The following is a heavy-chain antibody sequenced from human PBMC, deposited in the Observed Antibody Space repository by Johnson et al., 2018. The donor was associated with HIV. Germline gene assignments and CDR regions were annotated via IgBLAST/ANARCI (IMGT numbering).Heavy chain of an antibody. J-gene: IGHJ3*02. CDR3: TRVSFGEGAFDI. Sequence: VLLVESGGGLIQPGGSLRLSCAASGFTVSSNYMSWVRQAPGKGLEWVSVIYTGGITYYADSVKGRFTISRDNSKNTLYLQMNSLKTEDTAVYYCTRVSFGEGAFDIWGHGTIVTVSS. V-gene: IGHV3-53*01. CDR2: IYTGGIT. CDR1: GFTVSSNY. D-gene: IGHD3-10*01.